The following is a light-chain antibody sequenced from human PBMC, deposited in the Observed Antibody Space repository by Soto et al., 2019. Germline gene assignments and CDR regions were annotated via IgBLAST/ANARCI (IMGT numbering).Light chain of an antibody. CDR1: SSDVGGYNY. CDR3: SAYTSSSTWV. Sequence: SALTQPASVSGSPGQSITISCTGTSSDVGGYNYVSWYQQNPGKAPKLMIYEVNNLPSGVSNRFSGSKSGYTASLTISGRRAEDESDYYCSAYTSSSTWVFGGGTQLTVL. V-gene: IGLV2-14*01. J-gene: IGLJ3*02. CDR2: EVN.